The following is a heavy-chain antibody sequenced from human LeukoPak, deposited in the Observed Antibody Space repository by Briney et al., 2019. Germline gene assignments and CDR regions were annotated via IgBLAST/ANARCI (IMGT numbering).Heavy chain of an antibody. D-gene: IGHD3-22*01. CDR1: GFTFSIYA. J-gene: IGHJ4*02. V-gene: IGHV3-23*01. Sequence: GGSLRLSCAASGFTFSIYAMSWVRQAPGKGLEWVSAISGGGGSTYYADSVKGRFSISRDNSKNTLYLQVNILRADDTAVYYCAKFIFPTNDSNGSLDYWGQGTLVTVSS. CDR3: AKFIFPTNDSNGSLDY. CDR2: ISGGGGST.